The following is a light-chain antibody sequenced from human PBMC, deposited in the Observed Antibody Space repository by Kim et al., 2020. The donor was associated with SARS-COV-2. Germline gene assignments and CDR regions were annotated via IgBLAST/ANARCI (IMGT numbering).Light chain of an antibody. CDR2: ASS. J-gene: IGKJ2*04. CDR1: QSISTY. Sequence: DIQMTQSPSSLSASVGDRVTITCRASQSISTYLNWYQQKPGKAPKLLIYASSTLQRGVPSRFSASGSGTDFTLTIGSLQPEDFATYYCQQSYSTLGSFGQGTKLEI. V-gene: IGKV1-39*01. CDR3: QQSYSTLGS.